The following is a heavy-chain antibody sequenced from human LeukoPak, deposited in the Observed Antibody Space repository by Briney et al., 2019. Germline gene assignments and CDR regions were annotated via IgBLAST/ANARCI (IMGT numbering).Heavy chain of an antibody. J-gene: IGHJ4*02. D-gene: IGHD1-26*01. CDR1: GFTFDDYA. Sequence: GRSLRLSCAASGFTFDDYAMHWVRQAPGKGLEWVSGISWNSGSIGYADSVKGRFTISRDNAKNSLYLQMNSLRAEDTAVYYCARDLEWELPPPTPSDYWGQGTLVTVSS. CDR3: ARDLEWELPPPTPSDY. CDR2: ISWNSGSI. V-gene: IGHV3-9*01.